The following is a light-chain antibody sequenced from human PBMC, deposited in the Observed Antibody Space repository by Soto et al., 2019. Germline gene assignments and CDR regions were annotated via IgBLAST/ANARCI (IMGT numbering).Light chain of an antibody. J-gene: IGKJ1*01. CDR1: QSVSTNN. V-gene: IGKV3-20*01. CDR2: GTS. Sequence: IVLPQSPGTLSSSPGERATLSCRASQSVSTNNLAWYQQRPGQAPRLLIYGTSRRATGIPDRFSGSGSGTDFTLTISRLEPEDLAVYYCQQYDNSVWTFGQGTKVEIK. CDR3: QQYDNSVWT.